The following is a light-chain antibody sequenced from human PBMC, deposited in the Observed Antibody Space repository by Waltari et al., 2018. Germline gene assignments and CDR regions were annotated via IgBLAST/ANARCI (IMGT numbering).Light chain of an antibody. Sequence: DVVLTQSPLSLPVTPGQAASISCKSSQSLVHSDGNTHLNWYQQRPGQYPRSRIYMVSNRDSRGPDRFSGSGSGTDFTLKISRVEAEDVGVYYCMQGTHWPYTFGQGTKLDIK. CDR3: MQGTHWPYT. J-gene: IGKJ2*01. CDR2: MVS. CDR1: QSLVHSDGNTH. V-gene: IGKV2-30*02.